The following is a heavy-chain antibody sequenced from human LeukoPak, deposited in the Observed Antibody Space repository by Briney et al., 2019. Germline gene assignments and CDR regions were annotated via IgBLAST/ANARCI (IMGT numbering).Heavy chain of an antibody. J-gene: IGHJ6*02. CDR1: GFTFRSYG. CDR3: AKDWLYCSSTSCPTPYYYYGMDV. V-gene: IGHV3-30*18. Sequence: GGSLRLSCAASGFTFRSYGMHWVRQAPGKGLEWVAVISYDGSNKYYADSVKGRFTISRDNSKNTLYLQMNSLRAEDTAVYYCAKDWLYCSSTSCPTPYYYYGMDVWGQGTTVTVSS. D-gene: IGHD2-2*01. CDR2: ISYDGSNK.